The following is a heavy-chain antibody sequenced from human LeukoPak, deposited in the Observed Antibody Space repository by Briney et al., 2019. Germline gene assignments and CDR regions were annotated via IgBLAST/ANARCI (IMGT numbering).Heavy chain of an antibody. CDR3: ARGRAGLRYFDWLSDPFDH. CDR2: IIPIFGTA. J-gene: IGHJ4*02. D-gene: IGHD3-9*01. V-gene: IGHV1-69*05. Sequence: ASVKVSCKASGGTFSSYAISWVRQAPGQGLEWMGRIIPIFGTANYAQKFQGRVTITTDESTSTAYMELSSLRSEDTAVYYCARGRAGLRYFDWLSDPFDHWGQGTLVTVSS. CDR1: GGTFSSYA.